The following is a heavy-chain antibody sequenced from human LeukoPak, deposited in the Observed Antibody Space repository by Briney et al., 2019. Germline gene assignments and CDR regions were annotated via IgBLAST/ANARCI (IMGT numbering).Heavy chain of an antibody. D-gene: IGHD3-10*01. J-gene: IGHJ4*02. CDR2: ISSSSSYI. CDR1: GFTFSSYS. V-gene: IGHV3-21*01. CDR3: ARDLEVRGVIIRNFDY. Sequence: GGSLRLSCAAFGFTFSSYSMNWVRQAPGKGLEWVSSISSSSSYIYYADSVKGRFTISRDNAKNSLYLQMNSLRAEDTAVYYCARDLEVRGVIIRNFDYWGQGTLVTVSS.